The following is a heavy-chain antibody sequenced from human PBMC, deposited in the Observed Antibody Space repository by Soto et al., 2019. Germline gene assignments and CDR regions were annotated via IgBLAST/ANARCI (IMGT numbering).Heavy chain of an antibody. J-gene: IGHJ6*02. CDR1: GGSISSSNW. CDR3: TSVHTTTAMKMVRGVDRYYYYGMDV. CDR2: IYHSGST. V-gene: IGHV4-4*02. Sequence: SETLSLTCAVSGGSISSSNWWSWVRQPPGKGLEWIGEIYHSGSTNYNPSLKSRVTISVDKSKNQFSLKLSSVTAADTAVYYCTSVHTTTAMKMVRGVDRYYYYGMDVWGQGTTVTVSS. D-gene: IGHD3-10*01.